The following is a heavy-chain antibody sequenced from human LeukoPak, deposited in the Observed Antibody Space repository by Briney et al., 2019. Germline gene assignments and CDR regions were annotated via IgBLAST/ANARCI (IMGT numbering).Heavy chain of an antibody. V-gene: IGHV3-23*01. D-gene: IGHD6-19*01. J-gene: IGHJ6*02. CDR1: GFTFSSYA. CDR3: AKDLQPIITVAGTTHYYYYGMDV. CDR2: ISDSGGST. Sequence: GGSLRLSCAASGFTFSSYAMSWVRQAPGKGLEWVSAISDSGGSTYYADSVKGRFAVSRDNSKSTLYLQVNSLRAEDTAVYYCAKDLQPIITVAGTTHYYYYGMDVWGQGTTVTVSS.